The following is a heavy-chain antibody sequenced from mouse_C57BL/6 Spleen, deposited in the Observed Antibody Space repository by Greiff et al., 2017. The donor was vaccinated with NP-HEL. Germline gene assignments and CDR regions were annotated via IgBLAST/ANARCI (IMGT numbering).Heavy chain of an antibody. CDR3: ARRLLGYFDV. CDR2: ISSGSSTI. D-gene: IGHD2-3*01. CDR1: GFTFSDYG. J-gene: IGHJ1*03. Sequence: EVKVVESGGGLVKPGGSLKLSCAASGFTFSDYGMHWVRQAPEKGLEWVAYISSGSSTIYYADTVKGRFTISRDNAKNTLFLQMTSLRSEDTAMYYCARRLLGYFDVWGTGTTVTVSS. V-gene: IGHV5-17*01.